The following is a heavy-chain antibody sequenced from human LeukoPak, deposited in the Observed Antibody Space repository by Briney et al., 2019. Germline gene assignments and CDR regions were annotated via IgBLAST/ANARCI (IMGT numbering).Heavy chain of an antibody. Sequence: ASVKVSCKASGYTFTGYYMHWVRQAPGQGLEWMGWLNPNSGGTNYAQKFQGRVTMTRDTPISTAYMELSRLRSDDTAVYYCARVTNPINYDILTGYYYYYYYYMDVWGKGTTVTISS. CDR3: ARVTNPINYDILTGYYYYYYYYMDV. V-gene: IGHV1-2*02. CDR1: GYTFTGYY. D-gene: IGHD3-9*01. CDR2: LNPNSGGT. J-gene: IGHJ6*03.